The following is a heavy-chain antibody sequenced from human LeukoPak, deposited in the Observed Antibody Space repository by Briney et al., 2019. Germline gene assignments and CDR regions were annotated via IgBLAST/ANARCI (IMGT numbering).Heavy chain of an antibody. D-gene: IGHD6-13*01. CDR3: ASPSSSWYR. J-gene: IGHJ4*02. CDR2: ISSSSSTI. CDR1: GFTFSSYS. V-gene: IGHV3-48*01. Sequence: GGSLRLSCAASGFTFSSYSMNWVRQAPGKGLEWVSYISSSSSTIYYADSVKGRFTISRDNAKNSLYLQMNSLRAEDTAVYYCASPSSSWYRWGQGTLVTVSS.